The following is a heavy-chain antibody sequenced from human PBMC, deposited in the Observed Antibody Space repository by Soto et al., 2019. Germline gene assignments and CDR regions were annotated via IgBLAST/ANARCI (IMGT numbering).Heavy chain of an antibody. J-gene: IGHJ6*02. D-gene: IGHD2-2*01. V-gene: IGHV4-4*02. CDR1: GGSISSSNW. Sequence: QVQLQESGPGLVKPSGTLSLTCAVSGGSISSSNWWSWVRQPPGKGLEWIGEIYHSGSTNYNPSLKSRVTISVDKSKNQCYLKLSSVTAADTAVYYCARDSDCSSTSCYERHGYYGMDVWGQGTTVTVSS. CDR2: IYHSGST. CDR3: ARDSDCSSTSCYERHGYYGMDV.